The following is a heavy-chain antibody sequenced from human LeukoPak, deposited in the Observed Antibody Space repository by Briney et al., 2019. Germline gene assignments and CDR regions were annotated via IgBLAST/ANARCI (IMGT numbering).Heavy chain of an antibody. CDR3: ARDIGYYYDSRDHDAFDI. J-gene: IGHJ3*02. V-gene: IGHV3-21*01. D-gene: IGHD3-22*01. CDR2: ITSSSSYI. Sequence: GGSLRLSCAASGFTFSSYNMNWVRQAPGKGLEWVSSITSSSSYIYYADSVKGRFTISRDNAKNSLYLQMNSLRAEDTAVYFCARDIGYYYDSRDHDAFDIWGQGTMVTVSS. CDR1: GFTFSSYN.